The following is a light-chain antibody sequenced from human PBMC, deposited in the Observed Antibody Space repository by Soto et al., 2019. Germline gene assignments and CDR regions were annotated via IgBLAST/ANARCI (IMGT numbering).Light chain of an antibody. Sequence: QSALTQPPSASGSPGQSVTISCTGTSSDVGGYNYVSWYQQHPGKAPKLMIYEVSKRPSGVPDRFSGSKSGNTASLTVSGLQAEDEADYYCSSYEGSNTLVVFGGGTKLTVL. CDR2: EVS. CDR1: SSDVGGYNY. J-gene: IGLJ2*01. V-gene: IGLV2-8*01. CDR3: SSYEGSNTLVV.